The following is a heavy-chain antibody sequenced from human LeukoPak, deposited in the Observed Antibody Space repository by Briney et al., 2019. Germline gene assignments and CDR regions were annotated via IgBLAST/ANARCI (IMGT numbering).Heavy chain of an antibody. Sequence: GGSLRLSRAASGFTFNTYAMSWVRQAPGKGLEWVTAISGSGGSTYYADSVKGRFTISRDNSKNTLYLQMHSLRAEDTAVYYCARDRPNYYGSDGHYYRRDGDYWGRGTLVSVSS. CDR2: ISGSGGST. V-gene: IGHV3-23*01. CDR1: GFTFNTYA. J-gene: IGHJ4*02. D-gene: IGHD3-22*01. CDR3: ARDRPNYYGSDGHYYRRDGDY.